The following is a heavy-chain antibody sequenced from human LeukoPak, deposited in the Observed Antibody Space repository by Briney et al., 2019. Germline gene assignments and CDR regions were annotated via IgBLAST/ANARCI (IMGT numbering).Heavy chain of an antibody. D-gene: IGHD4-17*01. CDR3: ARLSSHYGDYKVDP. Sequence: ASVKVSCKTSGYPLSNYDIKWVRQGAGQRIEWMGWINPHSGKTGYAQKFQGRVTMTTDTSASTAYMELSSLRSEDTAVYYCARLSSHYGDYKVDPWGQGTLVTVSS. CDR1: GYPLSNYD. J-gene: IGHJ5*02. CDR2: INPHSGKT. V-gene: IGHV1-8*01.